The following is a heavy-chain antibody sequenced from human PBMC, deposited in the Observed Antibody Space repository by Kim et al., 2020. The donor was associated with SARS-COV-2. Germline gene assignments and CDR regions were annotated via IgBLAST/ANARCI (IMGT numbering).Heavy chain of an antibody. CDR3: AILIRGYSYGPGGSGGY. D-gene: IGHD5-18*01. J-gene: IGHJ4*02. CDR2: IYYSGST. V-gene: IGHV4-39*01. CDR1: GGSISSSSYY. Sequence: SETLSLTCTVSGGSISSSSYYWGWIRQPPGKGLEWIGSIYYSGSTYYNPSLKSRVTISVDTSKNQFSLKLSSVTAADTAVYYCAILIRGYSYGPGGSGGYWGQGTLVTVSS.